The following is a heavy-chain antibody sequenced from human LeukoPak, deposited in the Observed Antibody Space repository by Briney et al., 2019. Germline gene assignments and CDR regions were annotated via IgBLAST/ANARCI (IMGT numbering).Heavy chain of an antibody. Sequence: KPSETLSLTCTVSGGSVSSTSSYWGWIRQPPGKGLEWIGIISFSGSTYYNPSLRGRVTISVDTSNKQFSLKLSSVTAADTAVYFCAHYYDSSGYGRYFDYWGQGTLGTVSS. CDR2: ISFSGST. CDR3: AHYYDSSGYGRYFDY. CDR1: GGSVSSTSSY. J-gene: IGHJ4*02. V-gene: IGHV4-39*01. D-gene: IGHD3-22*01.